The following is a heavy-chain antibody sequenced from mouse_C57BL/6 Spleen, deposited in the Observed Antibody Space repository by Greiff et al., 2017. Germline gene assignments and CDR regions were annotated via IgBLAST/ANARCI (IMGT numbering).Heavy chain of an antibody. Sequence: EVQLQQSGAELVRPGASVKLSCTASGFNIKDDYMHWVKQRPEQGLEWIGWIDPENGDTEYASKFQGKATITADTSSSTAYLQLSSLTAEDTAVYYCTTGGYGSREGYFDYWGQGTTLTVSS. D-gene: IGHD1-1*01. CDR3: TTGGYGSREGYFDY. J-gene: IGHJ2*01. CDR1: GFNIKDDY. CDR2: IDPENGDT. V-gene: IGHV14-4*01.